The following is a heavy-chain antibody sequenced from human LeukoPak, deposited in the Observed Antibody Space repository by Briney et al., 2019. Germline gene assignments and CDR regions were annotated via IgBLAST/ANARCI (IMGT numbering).Heavy chain of an antibody. Sequence: PSETLSLTCDVYGGSFSGYNWSWVRQAPGKGLEWVSAISGSGGSTYYADSVKGRFTISRDNSKNTLYLQMNSLRAEDTAVYYCAKSLRLGELSLDYWGQGTLVTVSS. V-gene: IGHV3-23*01. CDR3: AKSLRLGELSLDY. D-gene: IGHD3-16*02. CDR1: GGSFSGYN. J-gene: IGHJ4*02. CDR2: ISGSGGST.